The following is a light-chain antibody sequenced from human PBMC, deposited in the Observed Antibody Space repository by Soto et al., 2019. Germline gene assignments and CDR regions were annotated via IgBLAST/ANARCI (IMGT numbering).Light chain of an antibody. CDR1: SSDVGDYNY. CDR3: CSYAGIYTVV. J-gene: IGLJ2*01. CDR2: EVS. Sequence: QSALTQPRSVSGSPGQSVTISCTGTSSDVGDYNYVSWYQQHPGKAPKFIIYEVSKRPSGVPDRFSGSKSGNTASLTISGLQAEDEADYYCCSYAGIYTVVFGGGTKLTVL. V-gene: IGLV2-11*01.